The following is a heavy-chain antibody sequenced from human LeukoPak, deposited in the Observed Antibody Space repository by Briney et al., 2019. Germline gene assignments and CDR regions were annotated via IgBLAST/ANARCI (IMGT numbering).Heavy chain of an antibody. J-gene: IGHJ6*02. CDR2: ISWNSGSI. CDR1: GFTFDDYA. D-gene: IGHD2-15*01. CDR3: ARDLQGYCSGGSCFYYYYGMDV. V-gene: IGHV3-9*01. Sequence: PARSLTLSCAASGFTFDDYAMHWVRQAPGKGLEWVSGISWNSGSIGYADSVKGRFTISRDNAKNSLYLQMNSLRAEDTAVYYCARDLQGYCSGGSCFYYYYGMDVWGQGTTVTVSS.